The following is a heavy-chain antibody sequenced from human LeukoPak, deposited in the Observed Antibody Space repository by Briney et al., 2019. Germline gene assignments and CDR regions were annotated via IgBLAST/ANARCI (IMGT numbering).Heavy chain of an antibody. CDR1: GFTFSSYG. CDR2: ISYDGSNK. Sequence: PGRSLRLSCAASGFTFSSYGMHWVRQAPGKGLEWVAVISYDGSNKYYADSVKGRLTISRDNSKNTLYLQMNSLRAEDTAVYYCAKLAGATEDTYYYYYGMDVWGQGTTVTVSS. V-gene: IGHV3-30*18. CDR3: AKLAGATEDTYYYYYGMDV. D-gene: IGHD1-26*01. J-gene: IGHJ6*02.